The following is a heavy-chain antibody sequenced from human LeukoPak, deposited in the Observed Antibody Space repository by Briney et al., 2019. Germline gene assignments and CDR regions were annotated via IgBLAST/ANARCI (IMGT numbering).Heavy chain of an antibody. Sequence: GASVKVSCKASGYTFTSYDINWVRQATGQGLEWMGWMNPNSGNTGYAQKFQGRVTITRNTSISTAYMELSSLRSDDTAVYYCARGPRGSNYYYYYMDVWGKGTTVTVSS. V-gene: IGHV1-8*03. CDR1: GYTFTSYD. CDR3: ARGPRGSNYYYYYMDV. J-gene: IGHJ6*03. CDR2: MNPNSGNT. D-gene: IGHD4-11*01.